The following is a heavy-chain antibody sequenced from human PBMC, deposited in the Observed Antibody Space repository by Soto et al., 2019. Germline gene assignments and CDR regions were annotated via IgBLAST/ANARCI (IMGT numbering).Heavy chain of an antibody. J-gene: IGHJ6*02. D-gene: IGHD3-3*01. Sequence: PSETLSLTCTVSGGSIYTYYWNWIRQSPGKGLEWIGYISDGGSTNYNPSLKSRVTISVDTSKNQFSLKLSSVTAADTAVYYCARAITILRGEYYGMDVWGQGTTVTVSS. CDR2: ISDGGST. CDR3: ARAITILRGEYYGMDV. V-gene: IGHV4-59*12. CDR1: GGSIYTYY.